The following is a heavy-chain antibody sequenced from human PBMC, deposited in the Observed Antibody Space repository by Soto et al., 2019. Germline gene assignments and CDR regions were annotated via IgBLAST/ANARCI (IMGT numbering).Heavy chain of an antibody. J-gene: IGHJ6*02. CDR2: IRSKANSYAT. Sequence: GGSLRLSCAASGFTFSGSAMHWVRQASGKGLEWVGRIRSKANSYATAYAASVKGRFTISRDDSKNTAYLQMNSLKTEDTAVYYCTRQGVSYSYGYAYYYYYGMDVWGQGTTVTVSS. CDR1: GFTFSGSA. D-gene: IGHD5-18*01. CDR3: TRQGVSYSYGYAYYYYYGMDV. V-gene: IGHV3-73*01.